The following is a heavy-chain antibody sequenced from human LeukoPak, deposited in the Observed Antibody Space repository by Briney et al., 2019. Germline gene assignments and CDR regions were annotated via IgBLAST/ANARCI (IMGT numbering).Heavy chain of an antibody. D-gene: IGHD2-15*01. J-gene: IGHJ3*02. CDR1: GGSFSGYY. CDR2: INHSGST. CDR3: ARGAAAAFDI. Sequence: SETLSLTCAVYGGSFSGYYWSWIRQPLGKGLEWIGEINHSGSTNYNPSLKSRVTISVDTSKNQFSLKLSSVTAADTAVYYCARGAAAAFDIWGQGTMVTVSS. V-gene: IGHV4-34*01.